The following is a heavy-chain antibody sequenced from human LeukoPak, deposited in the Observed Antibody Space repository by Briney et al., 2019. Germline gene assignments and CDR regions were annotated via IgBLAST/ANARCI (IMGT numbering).Heavy chain of an antibody. V-gene: IGHV4-39*01. CDR2: VYYSGST. J-gene: IGHJ4*02. D-gene: IGHD3-22*01. Sequence: PSETLSLTCTVSGDSIKTSSYYWGWIRQPPGKGLEWIGSVYYSGSTYYNSSLKSRLTISVDTSKNQFSLNLSSVTAADTAVYFCARHYSSGYELDVDYWGQGTLVTVSS. CDR3: ARHYSSGYELDVDY. CDR1: GDSIKTSSYY.